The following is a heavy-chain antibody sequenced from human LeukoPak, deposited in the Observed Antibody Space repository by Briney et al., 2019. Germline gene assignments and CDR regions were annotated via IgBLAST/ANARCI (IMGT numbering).Heavy chain of an antibody. J-gene: IGHJ4*02. D-gene: IGHD3-10*01. Sequence: GGSLRLSCAASGFTFSSYGMHWVRQAPGKGLEWVAFIRYDGSNKYYADSVKGRFTISRDNSKNTLYLQMNSLRAEDTAVYYCAKDFRIYYYGSGSYLNWDQGTLVTVSS. V-gene: IGHV3-30*02. CDR2: IRYDGSNK. CDR1: GFTFSSYG. CDR3: AKDFRIYYYGSGSYLN.